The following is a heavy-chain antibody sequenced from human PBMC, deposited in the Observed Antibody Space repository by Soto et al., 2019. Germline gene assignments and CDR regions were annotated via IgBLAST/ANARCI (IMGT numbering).Heavy chain of an antibody. CDR1: GFTFSSYA. J-gene: IGHJ5*02. Sequence: EVQLLESGGGLVQPGGSLRLSCAASGFTFSSYAMSWVRQAPGKGLELVSAISGSGGSTYYADSVKGRFTISRDNPKNTLYLKMNSLRAEDTAVYYCAGLVVVVAGNWFDPWGQGTLVTVSS. D-gene: IGHD2-15*01. CDR3: AGLVVVVAGNWFDP. V-gene: IGHV3-23*01. CDR2: ISGSGGST.